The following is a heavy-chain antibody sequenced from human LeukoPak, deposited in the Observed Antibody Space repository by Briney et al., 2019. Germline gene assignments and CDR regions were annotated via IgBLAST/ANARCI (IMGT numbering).Heavy chain of an antibody. Sequence: SETLSLTCTVSGASISSSSYYWGWIRQPPGKGLEWIGNIYHRGSTYYNPSLKSRVTISVDTSRNQFSLKVTSVTAADTALYYCARAAGGYDYSGFDYFYYYYMDVWGKGTTVTISS. CDR3: ARAAGGYDYSGFDYFYYYYMDV. D-gene: IGHD5-12*01. V-gene: IGHV4-39*01. CDR1: GASISSSSYY. CDR2: IYHRGST. J-gene: IGHJ6*03.